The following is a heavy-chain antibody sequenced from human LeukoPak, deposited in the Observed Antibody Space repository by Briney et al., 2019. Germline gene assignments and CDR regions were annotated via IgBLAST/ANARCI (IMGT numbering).Heavy chain of an antibody. V-gene: IGHV4-39*07. CDR1: GGSISSSSYY. CDR3: ARVPDYGSGSYYRYFDY. D-gene: IGHD3-10*01. Sequence: SETLSLTCTVSGGSISSSSYYWGWIRQPPGKGLEWIGSIYNPSLKSRVTISVDTSKNQFSLKLSSVTAADTAVYYCARVPDYGSGSYYRYFDYWGQGTLVTVSS. J-gene: IGHJ4*02. CDR2: I.